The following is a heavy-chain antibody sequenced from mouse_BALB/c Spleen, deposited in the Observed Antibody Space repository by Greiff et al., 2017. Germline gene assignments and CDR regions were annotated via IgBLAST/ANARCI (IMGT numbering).Heavy chain of an antibody. D-gene: IGHD1-1*01. V-gene: IGHV2-4-1*01. J-gene: IGHJ4*01. CDR3: ARVTTVVATRAMDY. CDR1: GFSLTSYG. Sequence: QVQLQQSGPGLVQPSQSLSITCTVSGFSLTSYGVHWVRQSPGKGLEWLGVIWSGGSTDYNAAFISRLSIIKDNSKSQVFFKMNSLQADDTAIYYCARVTTVVATRAMDYWGQGTSVTVSS. CDR2: IWSGGST.